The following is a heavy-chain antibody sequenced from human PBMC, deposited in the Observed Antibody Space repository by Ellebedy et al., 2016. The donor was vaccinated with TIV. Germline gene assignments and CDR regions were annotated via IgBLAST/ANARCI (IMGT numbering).Heavy chain of an antibody. V-gene: IGHV4-59*13. D-gene: IGHD2-2*01. CDR3: ARGCSSTSCQIDY. CDR1: GGSISSYY. J-gene: IGHJ4*02. Sequence: SETLSLXXTVSGGSISSYYWSWIRQPPGKGLEWIGYIYYSGSTNYNPSLKSRVTISVDTSKNQFSLKLSSVTAADTAVYYCARGCSSTSCQIDYWGQGTLVTVSS. CDR2: IYYSGST.